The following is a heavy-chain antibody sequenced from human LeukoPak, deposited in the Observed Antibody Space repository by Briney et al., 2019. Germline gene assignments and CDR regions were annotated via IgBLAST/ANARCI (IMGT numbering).Heavy chain of an antibody. CDR1: GGSISSYY. CDR2: IYTSGST. CDR3: ARDEAYCGGDCYSDYYYYYMDV. Sequence: PSETLSLTCTVSGGSISSYYWSWIRQPAGKGLEWIGRIYTSGSTNYNPSLKSRVTMSVDTSKNQLSLKLSSVTAADTAVYYCARDEAYCGGDCYSDYYYYYMDVWGKGTTVTVSS. V-gene: IGHV4-4*07. D-gene: IGHD2-21*02. J-gene: IGHJ6*03.